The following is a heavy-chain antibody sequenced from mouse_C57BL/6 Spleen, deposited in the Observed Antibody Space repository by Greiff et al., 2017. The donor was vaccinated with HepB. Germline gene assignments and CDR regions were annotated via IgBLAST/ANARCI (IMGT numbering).Heavy chain of an antibody. Sequence: ESGPGLVKPSQSLSLTCSVTGYSITSGYYWNWIRQFPGNKLEWMGYISYDGSNNYNPSLKNRISITRDTSKNQFFLKLNPVTTEDTATYYCARIYYYGSSYYWYFDVWGTGTTVTVSS. D-gene: IGHD1-1*01. CDR3: ARIYYYGSSYYWYFDV. CDR2: ISYDGSN. J-gene: IGHJ1*03. CDR1: GYSITSGYY. V-gene: IGHV3-6*01.